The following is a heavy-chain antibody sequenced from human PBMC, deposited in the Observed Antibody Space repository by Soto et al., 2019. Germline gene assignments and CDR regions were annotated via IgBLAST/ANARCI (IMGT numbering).Heavy chain of an antibody. Sequence: PGGSLRLSCATSGFTFSSFSMAWVRQAPGKGLGWVSAISGSGDTTYYADSVKGRFTISRDSSKNTLYLQMNSLRADDTAVYYCAKPQWELLDWGQGILVTVSS. D-gene: IGHD1-26*01. J-gene: IGHJ4*02. CDR1: GFTFSSFS. CDR3: AKPQWELLD. V-gene: IGHV3-23*01. CDR2: ISGSGDTT.